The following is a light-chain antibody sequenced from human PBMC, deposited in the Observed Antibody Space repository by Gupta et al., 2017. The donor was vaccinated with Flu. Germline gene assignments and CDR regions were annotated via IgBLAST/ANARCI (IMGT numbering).Light chain of an antibody. V-gene: IGLV2-11*01. J-gene: IGLJ3*02. Sequence: QSALTQPRSVSGSPGQSVPISCTGPSSDVGGYNYVSWYQQHPGKAPKLMIYDVTKRPSGVPDRFSGSKSGNTASLTISGLQAEDEADYYGCSYAGRYTWVFGGGTKLTVL. CDR2: DVT. CDR3: CSYAGRYTWV. CDR1: SSDVGGYNY.